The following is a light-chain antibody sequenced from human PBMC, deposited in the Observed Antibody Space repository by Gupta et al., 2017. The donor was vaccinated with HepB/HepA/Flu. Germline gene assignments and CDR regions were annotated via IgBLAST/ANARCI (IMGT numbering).Light chain of an antibody. J-gene: IGLJ2*01. V-gene: IGLV3-1*01. CDR1: KLGDKY. CDR2: QDS. Sequence: YELTHPPSVSVSPGQPASITCSGDKLGDKYACWYQQQPGQSPVLVIYQDSKRPSGNPERFSGSNSGNTATMTIGGTHAMDEADYYCQAWDSSTVVFGGGTKLTVL. CDR3: QAWDSSTVV.